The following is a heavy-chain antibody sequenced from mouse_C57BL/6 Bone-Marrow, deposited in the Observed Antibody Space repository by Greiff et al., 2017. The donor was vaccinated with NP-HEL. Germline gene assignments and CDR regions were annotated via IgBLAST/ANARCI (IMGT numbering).Heavy chain of an antibody. CDR2: IYPRSGNT. CDR3: ARRMTTVVAPYYFDY. J-gene: IGHJ2*01. CDR1: GYTFTSYG. D-gene: IGHD1-1*01. V-gene: IGHV1-81*01. Sequence: VQLQQSGAELARPGASVKLSCKASGYTFTSYGISWVKQRTGQGLEWIGEIYPRSGNTYYNEKFKGKATLTADKSSSTAYMELRSLTSEDSAVYFCARRMTTVVAPYYFDYWGQGTTLTVSS.